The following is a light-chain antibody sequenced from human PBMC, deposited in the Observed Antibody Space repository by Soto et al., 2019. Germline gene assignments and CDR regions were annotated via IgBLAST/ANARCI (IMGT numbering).Light chain of an antibody. CDR2: AAS. V-gene: IGKV1-9*01. J-gene: IGKJ3*01. Sequence: DIQLTQSPSFLSASVGDRVTITCRASQGLSSYLAWYQQNPGKAPKLLIYAASTLQSGVPSRFSGSGSGTEFTLTISSLQPEDFATYYCQQLNSYPPTFGPGTKVDIK. CDR3: QQLNSYPPT. CDR1: QGLSSY.